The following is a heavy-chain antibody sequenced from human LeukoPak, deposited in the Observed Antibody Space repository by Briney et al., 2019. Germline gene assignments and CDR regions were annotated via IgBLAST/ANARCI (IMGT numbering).Heavy chain of an antibody. CDR1: GFTFSSYS. CDR2: ISSSSSYI. Sequence: GGSLRLSCAASGFTFSSYSMNWVRQAPGKGLEWVSSISSSSSYIYYADSVKGRFTISRDNAKNSLCLQMNSLRAEDTAVYYCARGRGYYGSGSYPYWGQGTLVTVSS. J-gene: IGHJ4*02. V-gene: IGHV3-21*01. CDR3: ARGRGYYGSGSYPY. D-gene: IGHD3-10*01.